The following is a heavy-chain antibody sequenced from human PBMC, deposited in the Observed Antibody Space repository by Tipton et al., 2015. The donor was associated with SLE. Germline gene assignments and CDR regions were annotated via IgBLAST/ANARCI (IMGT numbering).Heavy chain of an antibody. CDR1: GYSISSGYY. D-gene: IGHD6-13*01. V-gene: IGHV4-38-2*02. Sequence: TLSLTCTVPGYSISSGYYWGWIRQPPGKGLEWIGSIYHSGSTYYNPSLKSRVTISVDTSKNQFSLKLSSVTAADTAVYYCARWGAAAGTSYWGQGTLVTVSS. CDR2: IYHSGST. J-gene: IGHJ4*02. CDR3: ARWGAAAGTSY.